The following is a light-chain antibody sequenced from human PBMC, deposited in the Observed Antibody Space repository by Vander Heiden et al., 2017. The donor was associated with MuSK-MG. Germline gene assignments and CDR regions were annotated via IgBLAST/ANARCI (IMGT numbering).Light chain of an antibody. J-gene: IGKJ2*01. V-gene: IGKV1-33*01. CDR3: QHYYRLPPGT. CDR1: QDISDY. Sequence: DIKMTQSPSSLSASIGDRVTITCQATQDISDYLNWYQQKAGQAPKLLIYDASNLQAGVPVRFSGSGSGTEFTLTISSLQPEDIATYYCQHYYRLPPGTFGQGTKLEIK. CDR2: DAS.